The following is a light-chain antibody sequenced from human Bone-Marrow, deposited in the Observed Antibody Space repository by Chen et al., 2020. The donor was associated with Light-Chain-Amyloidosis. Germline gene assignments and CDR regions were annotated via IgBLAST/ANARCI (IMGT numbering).Light chain of an antibody. Sequence: QSALTQPASVSGSPRQSLTIPCTGTSSDVGGYNYVSWYQQHPGKATKLIIYDVTYRPSGVSNRFSGSKSGNTASLTISGLQAEDEADYYCSSFTRNNALVFGGGTKLTVL. V-gene: IGLV2-14*03. CDR1: SSDVGGYNY. CDR2: DVT. J-gene: IGLJ2*01. CDR3: SSFTRNNALV.